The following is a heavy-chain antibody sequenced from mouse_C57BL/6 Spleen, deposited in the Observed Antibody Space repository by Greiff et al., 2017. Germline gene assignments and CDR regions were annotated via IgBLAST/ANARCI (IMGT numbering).Heavy chain of an antibody. CDR3: ARVPLIHYYGSSPYYAMDY. V-gene: IGHV5-16*01. CDR2: INYDGSST. CDR1: GFTFSDYY. Sequence: EVQLVESEGGLVQPGSSMKLSCTASGFTFSDYYMAWVRQVPEKGLEWVANINYDGSSTYYLDSLKSRFIISRDNAKNILYLQMSSLKSEDTATYYCARVPLIHYYGSSPYYAMDYWGQGTSVTVSS. J-gene: IGHJ4*01. D-gene: IGHD1-1*01.